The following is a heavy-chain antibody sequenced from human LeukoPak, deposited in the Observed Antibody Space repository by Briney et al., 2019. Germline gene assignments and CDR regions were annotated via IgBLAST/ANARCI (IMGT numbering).Heavy chain of an antibody. Sequence: PGGSLRLSCAASGFTFSSYAMSWVRQAPGKGLEWVSAISGSGGSTYYADSVKGRFTISRDNSKNTLYLQMNSLRAEDTAVYYCAKPTSPTLYSSADYWGQGTLVTVSS. CDR2: ISGSGGST. J-gene: IGHJ4*02. V-gene: IGHV3-23*01. CDR1: GFTFSSYA. CDR3: AKPTSPTLYSSADY. D-gene: IGHD6-25*01.